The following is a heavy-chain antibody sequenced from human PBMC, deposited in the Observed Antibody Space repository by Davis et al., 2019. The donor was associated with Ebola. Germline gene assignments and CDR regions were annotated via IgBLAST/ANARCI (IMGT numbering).Heavy chain of an antibody. V-gene: IGHV3-15*01. J-gene: IGHJ4*02. D-gene: IGHD6-13*01. CDR3: ATDATAAGYFAY. Sequence: PGGSLRLSCAASGFTFTNAWFTWVRQCPGKGLQWIGRIKSKNDDGTAEYASPVKGRFTISRDDSKNTLFLHMNSLKTEDTAVYSCATDATAAGYFAYWGQGSLVTVSS. CDR1: GFTFTNAW. CDR2: IKSKNDDGTA.